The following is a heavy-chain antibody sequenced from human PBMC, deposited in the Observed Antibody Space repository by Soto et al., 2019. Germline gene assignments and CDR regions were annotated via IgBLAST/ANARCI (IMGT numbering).Heavy chain of an antibody. CDR2: IYYSGST. Sequence: NLSLTCTVSGGSISSYYWSWIRQPPGKGLEWIGYIYYSGSTNYNPSLKSRVTISVDTSKNQFSLKLSSVTAADTAVYYCARARLSRSWWFDPWGQGTLVTVSS. V-gene: IGHV4-59*01. CDR3: ARARLSRSWWFDP. CDR1: GGSISSYY. D-gene: IGHD3-10*01. J-gene: IGHJ5*02.